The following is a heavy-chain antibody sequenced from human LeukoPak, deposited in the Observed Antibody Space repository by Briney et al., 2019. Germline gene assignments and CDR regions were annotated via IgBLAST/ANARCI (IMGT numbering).Heavy chain of an antibody. J-gene: IGHJ5*02. Sequence: SETLSLTCAVYGGSFSGYYWNWIRQPPGKGLEWIGEINHSGSTNYNPSLKSRVTISVDTSKNQFSLKLSSVTAADTAVYYCARCSGPNWFDPWGQGTLVTVSS. CDR1: GGSFSGYY. D-gene: IGHD3-10*02. V-gene: IGHV4-34*01. CDR3: ARCSGPNWFDP. CDR2: INHSGST.